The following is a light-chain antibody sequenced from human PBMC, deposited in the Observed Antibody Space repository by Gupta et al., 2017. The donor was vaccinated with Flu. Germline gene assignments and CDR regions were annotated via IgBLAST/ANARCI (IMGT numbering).Light chain of an antibody. V-gene: IGKV4-1*01. J-gene: IGKJ4*01. Sequence: DIVTTQSPDSLAGSLGGRATIDCKSSQSVFHNSNNKNHLAWYQKKPGQAPKLLIYLTSTRASRVPDRFSGRGAGTDFRLTISSLQAEDVAAYYCQQYYTFPLTFGGGTKVEIK. CDR2: LTS. CDR1: QSVFHNSNNKNH. CDR3: QQYYTFPLT.